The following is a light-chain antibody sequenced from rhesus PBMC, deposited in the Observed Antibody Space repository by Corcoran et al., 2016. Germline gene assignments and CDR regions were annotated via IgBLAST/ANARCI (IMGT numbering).Light chain of an antibody. Sequence: DIQMTQSPSALSASVGDRVTISCRASQNIYSHLAWYQQKPRKAPNLLIYATSTLQTGIPSRFSGRRSGTEFTLTISSLQPEDSATYYCQHYYNFPRTFGQGTKVEVK. CDR2: ATS. J-gene: IGKJ1*01. CDR1: QNIYSH. CDR3: QHYYNFPRT. V-gene: IGKV1-44*03.